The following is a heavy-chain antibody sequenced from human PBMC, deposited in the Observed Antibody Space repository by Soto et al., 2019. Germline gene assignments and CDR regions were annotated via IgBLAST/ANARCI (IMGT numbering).Heavy chain of an antibody. CDR2: INNDGRST. Sequence: EVQLVESGGGLVQPGGSLRLSCAASGFSFRTYWMQWARQAPGKGLEWVSRINNDGRSTDYADSVKGRFTISRDNAKDTLYLQMNSLRAEDTATYYCAMGTMDVWGTGTTVTVSS. D-gene: IGHD7-27*01. V-gene: IGHV3-74*01. CDR1: GFSFRTYW. CDR3: AMGTMDV. J-gene: IGHJ6*04.